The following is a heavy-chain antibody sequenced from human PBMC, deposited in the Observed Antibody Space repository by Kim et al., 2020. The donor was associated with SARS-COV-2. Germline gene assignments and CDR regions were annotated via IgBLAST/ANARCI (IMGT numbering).Heavy chain of an antibody. V-gene: IGHV1-8*01. J-gene: IGHJ4*02. Sequence: ASVKVSCKASGYTSISYDISWVRQATGQGLEWMGWMNPNSGNTGYAQKFQGRVTMTRNTSISTAYMELSSLRSEDTAVYYCARDVRAAASYRGALGYWGQGTLVTVSS. D-gene: IGHD6-13*01. CDR3: ARDVRAAASYRGALGY. CDR1: GYTSISYD. CDR2: MNPNSGNT.